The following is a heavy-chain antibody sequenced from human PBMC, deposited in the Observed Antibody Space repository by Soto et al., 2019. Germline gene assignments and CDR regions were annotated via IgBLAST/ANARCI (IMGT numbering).Heavy chain of an antibody. V-gene: IGHV3-30-3*01. CDR2: ISYDGSNK. D-gene: IGHD1-1*01. J-gene: IGHJ3*02. Sequence: VRQAPGKGLEWVAVISYDGSNKYYADSVKGRFTISRDNSKNTLYLQMNSLRAEDTAVYYCARAAWKGPRGAFDIWGQGTMVTVSS. CDR3: ARAAWKGPRGAFDI.